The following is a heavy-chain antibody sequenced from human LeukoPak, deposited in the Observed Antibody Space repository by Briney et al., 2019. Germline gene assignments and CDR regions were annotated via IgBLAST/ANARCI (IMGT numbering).Heavy chain of an antibody. CDR3: AKDTAAAGLMTR. J-gene: IGHJ4*02. CDR1: GFTFSSYA. Sequence: QTGGSLRLSCAASGFTFSSYAMSWVRQAPGKGLEWVSAIGGSGGSTYYADSVKGRFTISRDNSKNTLYLQMNSLRAEDTAVYYCAKDTAAAGLMTRWGQGTLVTVSS. CDR2: IGGSGGST. D-gene: IGHD6-13*01. V-gene: IGHV3-23*01.